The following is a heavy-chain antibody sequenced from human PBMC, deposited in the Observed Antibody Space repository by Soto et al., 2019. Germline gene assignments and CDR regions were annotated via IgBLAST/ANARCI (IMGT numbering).Heavy chain of an antibody. J-gene: IGHJ5*02. CDR2: IYHSGST. V-gene: IGHV4-30-2*01. Sequence: TLSLTCAASGCSISSGGYSWSWIRQPPGKGREWIGYIYHSGSTYYNPSLKSRVTISVDRSKNQFSLKLSSVTAADTSVYYCGIGEVWFDLWGQGTLVTVSS. CDR3: GIGEVWFDL. CDR1: GCSISSGGYS.